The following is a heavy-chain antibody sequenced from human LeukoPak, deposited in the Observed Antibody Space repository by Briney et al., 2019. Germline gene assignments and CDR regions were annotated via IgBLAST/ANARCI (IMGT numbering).Heavy chain of an antibody. D-gene: IGHD3-9*01. J-gene: IGHJ4*02. V-gene: IGHV3-48*04. Sequence: GGSLRLSCVASGFTFSNYSMNWVRQAPGKGLEWISYITSSSSAIYYAESVKGQVTVSRDNAKNSLYLQMNSLRAEDTAVYYCARGRILTGTIYYFDYWGQGTLVTVSS. CDR3: ARGRILTGTIYYFDY. CDR1: GFTFSNYS. CDR2: ITSSSSAI.